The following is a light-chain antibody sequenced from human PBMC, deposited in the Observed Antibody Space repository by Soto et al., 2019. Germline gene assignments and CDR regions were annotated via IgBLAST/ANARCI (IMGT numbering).Light chain of an antibody. CDR3: QQVHSYPRT. CDR1: QAFNSY. J-gene: IGKJ4*01. Sequence: DIQLTQSPSFLSASVGDRVTITCRASQAFNSYLAWYQQKPGKPPKLLIYSASTLQSGVPSRFSGSGSGTEFTLTISSLQPEDFATYYCQQVHSYPRTFGGGTKVEIK. V-gene: IGKV1-9*01. CDR2: SAS.